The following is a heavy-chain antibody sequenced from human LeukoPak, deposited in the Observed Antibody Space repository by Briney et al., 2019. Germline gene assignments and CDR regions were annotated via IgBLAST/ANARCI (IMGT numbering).Heavy chain of an antibody. CDR2: IYYSGST. J-gene: IGHJ4*02. CDR3: ARQEMAVAGTACDFDY. D-gene: IGHD6-19*01. Sequence: SETLSLTCTVSGGSISSSSYYWGWIRQPPGKGLEWIGSIYYSGSTYYNPSLKSRVTISVDTSKNQFSLKLSSVTAADTAVYYCARQEMAVAGTACDFDYWGQGTLVTVSS. CDR1: GGSISSSSYY. V-gene: IGHV4-39*01.